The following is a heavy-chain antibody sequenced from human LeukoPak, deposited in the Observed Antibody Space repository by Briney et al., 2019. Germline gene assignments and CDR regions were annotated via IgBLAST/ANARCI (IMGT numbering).Heavy chain of an antibody. Sequence: GGFLRLSCAASGFTFSSYEMNWVRQAPGKRLEWVSYISSSGSTIYYADSVKGRFTISRDNAKNSLYLQMNSLRAEDTAVYYCARDHGYGDIFDYWGQGTLVTVSS. CDR2: ISSSGSTI. CDR1: GFTFSSYE. V-gene: IGHV3-48*03. D-gene: IGHD4-17*01. CDR3: ARDHGYGDIFDY. J-gene: IGHJ4*02.